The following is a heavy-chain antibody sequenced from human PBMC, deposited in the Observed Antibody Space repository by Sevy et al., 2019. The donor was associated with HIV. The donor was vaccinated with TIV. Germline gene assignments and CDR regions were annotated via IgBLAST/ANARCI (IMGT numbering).Heavy chain of an antibody. CDR2: IYYNGHI. Sequence: ETLSLTCTVSGGSITILYWNWIRQPPGKGLEWIANIYYNGHINYNPSLKSRVTLSLDTSKNQFSLRLSSVTAADTAMYYCAGENAWGSGYSWGQGTLVTVSS. J-gene: IGHJ4*02. CDR1: GGSITILY. CDR3: AGENAWGSGYS. D-gene: IGHD6-19*01. V-gene: IGHV4-59*08.